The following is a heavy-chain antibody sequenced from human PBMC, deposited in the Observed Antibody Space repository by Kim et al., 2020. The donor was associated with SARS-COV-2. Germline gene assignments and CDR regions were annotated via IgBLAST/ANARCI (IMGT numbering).Heavy chain of an antibody. CDR3: ARDFSEWLLPRDYMDV. V-gene: IGHV3-7*01. CDR2: IKQDGSEK. Sequence: GGSLRLSCAASGFTFSSYWMSWVRQAPGKGLEWVANIKQDGSEKYYVDSVKGRFTISRDNAKNSLYLQMNSLRAEDTAVYYCARDFSEWLLPRDYMDVWGKGTTVTVSS. CDR1: GFTFSSYW. J-gene: IGHJ6*03. D-gene: IGHD3-3*01.